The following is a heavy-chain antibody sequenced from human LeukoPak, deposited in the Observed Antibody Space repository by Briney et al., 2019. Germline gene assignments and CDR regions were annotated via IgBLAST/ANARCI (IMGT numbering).Heavy chain of an antibody. CDR2: IYYSGST. CDR1: GGSISSYY. D-gene: IGHD6-13*01. Sequence: SETLSLTCTVSGGSISSYYWSWIRQPPGKGLAWIGYIYYSGSTNYNPSLKSRVTISVDTSKNQFSLKLSSVTAADTAVYYCARENGSSWYNWFDPWGQGTLVTVSS. CDR3: ARENGSSWYNWFDP. V-gene: IGHV4-59*01. J-gene: IGHJ5*02.